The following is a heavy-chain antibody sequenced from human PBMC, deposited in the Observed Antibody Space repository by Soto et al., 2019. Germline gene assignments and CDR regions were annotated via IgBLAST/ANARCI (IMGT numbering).Heavy chain of an antibody. V-gene: IGHV1-18*01. CDR3: ATDYGDYRFDY. J-gene: IGHJ4*02. CDR1: GYTFTSYG. CDR2: ISTYNGNT. D-gene: IGHD4-17*01. Sequence: QVQLVQTGAKVKKPGASVKVSCKTSGYTFTSYGISWVRQAPGQGLEWMGWISTYNGNTNYAQKFQGRVSMTTDTSTSTAYVELGSLRSDDTAVYYCATDYGDYRFDYWGQGTLVTVSS.